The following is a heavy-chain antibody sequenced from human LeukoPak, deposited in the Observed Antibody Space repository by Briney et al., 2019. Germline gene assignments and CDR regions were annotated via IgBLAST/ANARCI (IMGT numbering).Heavy chain of an antibody. CDR3: ARFPCSGDSCYSGIRAFDI. J-gene: IGHJ3*02. Sequence: SETLSLTCAVYGGSFSGYYWNWIRQSPGQGLEWIGEINHSGTTNYIASLKSRVTISVDTSKKQFSLKLSSVTAADTAVYYCARFPCSGDSCYSGIRAFDIWGQGTMVTVSS. D-gene: IGHD2-15*01. V-gene: IGHV4-34*01. CDR1: GGSFSGYY. CDR2: INHSGTT.